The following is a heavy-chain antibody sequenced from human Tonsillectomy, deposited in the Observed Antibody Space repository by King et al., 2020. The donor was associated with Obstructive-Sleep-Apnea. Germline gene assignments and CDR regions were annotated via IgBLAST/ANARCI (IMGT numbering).Heavy chain of an antibody. V-gene: IGHV4-59*08. J-gene: IGHJ2*01. CDR1: GDSISGNY. Sequence: HVQLQESGPGLVRPSETLSLTCTVSGDSISGNYWSWIRQPPGKGPEWIGCLSSSGTTKYNPSLRSRVTISVDTAKNQFSLRLTSLTAADTAVYYCARQTDYYGSGSYVAYWYFHLWGRGTPVRVSS. CDR3: ARQTDYYGSGSYVAYWYFHL. D-gene: IGHD3-10*01. CDR2: LSSSGTT.